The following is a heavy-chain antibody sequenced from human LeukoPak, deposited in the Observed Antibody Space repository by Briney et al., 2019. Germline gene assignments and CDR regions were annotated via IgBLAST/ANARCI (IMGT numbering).Heavy chain of an antibody. CDR3: AKDRMRLRGDQYYFEF. J-gene: IGHJ4*02. D-gene: IGHD4-17*01. V-gene: IGHV3-9*01. Sequence: SLRLSCAASGFTFDDYAMHWVRQAPGTGLEWVSGISWNSGSIGYADSVQGRFTIFRDNAKKSLYLQMNSLRAEDTALYYCAKDRMRLRGDQYYFEFWGQGALVTVSP. CDR2: ISWNSGSI. CDR1: GFTFDDYA.